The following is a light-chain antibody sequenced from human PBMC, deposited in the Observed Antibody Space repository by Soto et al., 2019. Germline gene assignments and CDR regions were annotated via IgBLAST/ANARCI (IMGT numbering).Light chain of an antibody. CDR3: YSYPSCSTLYV. J-gene: IGLJ1*01. CDR1: SSDVGGFNY. CDR2: DVT. Sequence: QSVLTQPASVSGSPGESITISCTGTSSDVGGFNYVSWYQQHPGKAPKLMIYDVTDRPSGVSDRFSGSKSGNTASLTISGLQTEDEADYYCYSYPSCSTLYVFGTGTKVTVL. V-gene: IGLV2-14*01.